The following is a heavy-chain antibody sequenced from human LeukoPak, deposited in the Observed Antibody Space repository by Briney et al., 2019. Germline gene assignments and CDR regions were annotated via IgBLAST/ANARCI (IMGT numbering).Heavy chain of an antibody. CDR1: GFTFSSYG. CDR2: IRYDGSNK. CDR3: AKDVAVAPFGY. V-gene: IGHV3-30*02. Sequence: GGSLRLSCAASGFTFSSYGMHWVRQAPGKGLEWVALIRYDGSNKYYADSVKGRFTISRDNSKNALYLQMNSLRAEDTAVYYCAKDVAVAPFGYWGQGTLVTVSS. J-gene: IGHJ4*02. D-gene: IGHD6-19*01.